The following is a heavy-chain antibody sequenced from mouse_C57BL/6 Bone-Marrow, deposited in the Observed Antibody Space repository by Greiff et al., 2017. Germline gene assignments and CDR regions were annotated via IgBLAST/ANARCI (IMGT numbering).Heavy chain of an antibody. CDR1: GYTFTSYW. CDR3: AKAAQATDGFDY. CDR2: IDPSDSYT. D-gene: IGHD3-2*02. V-gene: IGHV1-69*01. Sequence: VQLQQPGAELVMPGASVKLSCKASGYTFTSYWMHWVKQRPGQGLEWIGEIDPSDSYTNYNQKFKGKSTLTVDKSSSTAYMQLSSLTSEDSAVFYCAKAAQATDGFDYWGQGTLVTVSA. J-gene: IGHJ3*01.